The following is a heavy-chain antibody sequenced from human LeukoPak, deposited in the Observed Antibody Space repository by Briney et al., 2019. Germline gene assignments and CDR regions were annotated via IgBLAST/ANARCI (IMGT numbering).Heavy chain of an antibody. Sequence: GESLKISCKGSGYSFTSYWIGWVRQMPGKGLEWMGIIYPGDSDTRYSPSFQGQVTISADKSISTAYLQWSSLKASDTAMYYCARDELDYGGNSENDVGAFDIWGQGTMVTVSS. CDR2: IYPGDSDT. J-gene: IGHJ3*02. CDR3: ARDELDYGGNSENDVGAFDI. V-gene: IGHV5-51*01. CDR1: GYSFTSYW. D-gene: IGHD4-23*01.